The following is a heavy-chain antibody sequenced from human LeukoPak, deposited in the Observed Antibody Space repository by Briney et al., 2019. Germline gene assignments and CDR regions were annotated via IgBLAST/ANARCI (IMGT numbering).Heavy chain of an antibody. V-gene: IGHV3-33*01. CDR1: GFTFSSYG. D-gene: IGHD3-10*01. CDR2: IWYDGSNK. Sequence: GGSLRLSCAASGFTFSSYGMHWVRQAPGKGLEWVAVIWYDGSNKYYADSVKGRFTISRDNSKNTLYLRMNSLRAEDTAVYYCARDRVTMVRGVVPNWFDPWGQGTLVTVSS. J-gene: IGHJ5*02. CDR3: ARDRVTMVRGVVPNWFDP.